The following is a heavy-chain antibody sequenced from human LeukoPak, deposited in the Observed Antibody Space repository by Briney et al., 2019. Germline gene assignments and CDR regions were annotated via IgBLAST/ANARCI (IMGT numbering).Heavy chain of an antibody. CDR1: GGSISSYY. J-gene: IGHJ4*02. V-gene: IGHV4-4*07. CDR2: IYTSGST. CDR3: ARANSNWAVTGGTYYFDY. Sequence: SETLSLTCTVSGGSISSYYWSWIRQPAGKGLEWIGRIYTSGSTNYNPSLKSRVTMSVDTSKNQFSLKLSSVTAADTAVYYCARANSNWAVTGGTYYFDYWGQETLVTVSS. D-gene: IGHD4-11*01.